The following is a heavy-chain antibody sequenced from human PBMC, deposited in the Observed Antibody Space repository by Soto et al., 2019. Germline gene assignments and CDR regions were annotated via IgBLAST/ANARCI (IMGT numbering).Heavy chain of an antibody. CDR3: ARDFAYFDF. V-gene: IGHV4-61*01. CDR2: IYYTGRT. CDR1: GGSVISGSYY. J-gene: IGHJ4*02. Sequence: SETLSLTCTVSGGSVISGSYYWSWIRQPPGKGLEWIGYIYYTGRTSYNPSLKSRVSISMDTSKNQFSLNLDSVTAADTAVYFCARDFAYFDFWGQGTLVTVSS.